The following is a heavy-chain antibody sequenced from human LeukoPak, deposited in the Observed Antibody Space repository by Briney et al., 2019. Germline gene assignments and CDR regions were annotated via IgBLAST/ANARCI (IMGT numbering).Heavy chain of an antibody. CDR2: IYPGDSDT. J-gene: IGHJ4*02. D-gene: IGHD3-22*01. V-gene: IGHV5-51*01. CDR1: GYIFTSYW. Sequence: GESLQISCKGSGYIFTSYWIGWVRQLPGKGLEWMGIIYPGDSDTRYSPSFQGQVTISADKSISTAYLQWSSLKASDTAMYYCARRDYYDSSGYSLDYWGQGTLVTVSS. CDR3: ARRDYYDSSGYSLDY.